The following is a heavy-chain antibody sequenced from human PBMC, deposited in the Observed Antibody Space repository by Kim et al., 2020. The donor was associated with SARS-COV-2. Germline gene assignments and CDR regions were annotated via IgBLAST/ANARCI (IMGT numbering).Heavy chain of an antibody. CDR3: ARQVEMATLADY. J-gene: IGHJ4*02. CDR2: T. Sequence: TGYSPSFQGQVTISADKSISTAYLQWSSLKASDTAMYYCARQVEMATLADYWGQGTLVTVSS. D-gene: IGHD5-12*01. V-gene: IGHV5-51*01.